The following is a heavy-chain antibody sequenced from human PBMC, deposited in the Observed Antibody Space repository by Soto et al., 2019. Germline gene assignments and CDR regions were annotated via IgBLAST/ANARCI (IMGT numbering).Heavy chain of an antibody. CDR2: ISSSSSYI. CDR3: ARVDCSGGSCYYYYYGMDV. J-gene: IGHJ6*02. CDR1: GFTFSSYS. V-gene: IGHV3-21*01. D-gene: IGHD2-15*01. Sequence: GGSLRLSCAASGFTFSSYSMNWVRQAPGKGLEWVSSISSSSSYIYYADSVKGRFTISRDNAKNSLYPQMNSLRAEDTAVYYCARVDCSGGSCYYYYYGMDVWGQGTTVTVSS.